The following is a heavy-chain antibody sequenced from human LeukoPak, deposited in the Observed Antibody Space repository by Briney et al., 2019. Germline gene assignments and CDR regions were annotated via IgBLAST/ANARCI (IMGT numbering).Heavy chain of an antibody. Sequence: PGGSLRLSCAASGFTFSSYAMSWVRQAPGKGLEWVSAISGSGGSTYYADSVKGRFTISRDNSKNTLYLQMNSLRAEDTAVYYCVVVPAAMMATGGNWFDPWGQGTLVTVSS. V-gene: IGHV3-23*01. CDR1: GFTFSSYA. CDR2: ISGSGGST. CDR3: VVVPAAMMATGGNWFDP. D-gene: IGHD2-2*01. J-gene: IGHJ5*02.